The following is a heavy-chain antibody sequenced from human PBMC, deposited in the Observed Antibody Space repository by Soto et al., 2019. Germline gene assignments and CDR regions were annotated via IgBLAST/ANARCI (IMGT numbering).Heavy chain of an antibody. V-gene: IGHV1-18*01. CDR1: GYTFTNYG. J-gene: IGHJ6*03. Sequence: QVQLLQSGAEVKKPGASVKVSCKASGYTFTNYGITWARQTPGQGLEWMGWISAYNGDTHYTQRLQGRVTMTTDTSTSTADMELGGLRSDDTSVYYCGRVRQLVGYFHYYMDVWGKGTTVTVSS. CDR2: ISAYNGDT. D-gene: IGHD6-6*01. CDR3: GRVRQLVGYFHYYMDV.